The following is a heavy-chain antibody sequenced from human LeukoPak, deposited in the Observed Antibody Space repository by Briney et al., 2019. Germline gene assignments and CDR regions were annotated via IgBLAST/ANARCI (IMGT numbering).Heavy chain of an antibody. CDR2: IYYSGST. Sequence: SQTLSLTCTVSGGSISSGGYYWSWIRQHPGKGLEWIGYIYYSGSTYYNPSLKSRVTISVDTSKNQFSLKLSSVTAADTAEYYCARSAMVVVGGPRSRGAFDIWGQGTMVTVSS. V-gene: IGHV4-31*03. J-gene: IGHJ3*02. CDR3: ARSAMVVVGGPRSRGAFDI. D-gene: IGHD5-18*01. CDR1: GGSISSGGYY.